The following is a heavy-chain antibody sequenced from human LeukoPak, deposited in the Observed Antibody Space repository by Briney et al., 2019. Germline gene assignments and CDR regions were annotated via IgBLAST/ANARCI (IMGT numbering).Heavy chain of an antibody. CDR2: ISYDGSNK. Sequence: GRSLRLSCAASGFTFSSYAMHWVRQAPGKGLEWVAVISYDGSNKYYADSVKGRFTIPRDNSKNTLYLQMNSLRAEDTAVYYCARDMRNYWGQGALVTVSS. V-gene: IGHV3-30*04. CDR1: GFTFSSYA. J-gene: IGHJ4*02. D-gene: IGHD3-16*01. CDR3: ARDMRNY.